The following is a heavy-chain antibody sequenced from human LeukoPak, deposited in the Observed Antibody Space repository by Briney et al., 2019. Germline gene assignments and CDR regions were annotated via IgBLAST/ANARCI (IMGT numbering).Heavy chain of an antibody. J-gene: IGHJ4*02. CDR3: ARANYCSSTSCLLFDY. D-gene: IGHD2-2*01. CDR1: GGSISSTSYY. Sequence: PSETLSLTCTVSGGSISSTSYYWGWIRQPPGKGLEWIGYIYYSGSTNYNPSLKSRVTISVDTSKNQFSLKLSSVTAADTAVYYCARANYCSSTSCLLFDYWGQGTLVTVSS. CDR2: IYYSGST. V-gene: IGHV4-61*05.